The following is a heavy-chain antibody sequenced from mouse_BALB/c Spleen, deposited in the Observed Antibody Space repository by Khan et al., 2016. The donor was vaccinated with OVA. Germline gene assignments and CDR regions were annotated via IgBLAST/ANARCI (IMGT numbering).Heavy chain of an antibody. CDR1: GLSLSSYG. V-gene: IGHV2-5*01. D-gene: IGHD1-1*02. Sequence: VQLQESGPGLVQPSQSLSVTCTVSGLSLSSYGVHWVRQSPGKGLEWLGVIWRGGSTDYNAAFMSRLTITKANSKSQVFFEMNSLQADDTAIYYCAKNLVYAMDYWGQGTSVTVSS. J-gene: IGHJ4*01. CDR2: IWRGGST. CDR3: AKNLVYAMDY.